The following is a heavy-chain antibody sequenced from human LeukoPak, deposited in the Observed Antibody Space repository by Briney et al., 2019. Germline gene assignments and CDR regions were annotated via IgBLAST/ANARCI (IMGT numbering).Heavy chain of an antibody. CDR3: ARDSAGNDY. J-gene: IGHJ4*02. Sequence: GGSLRLSCAASGFTVSSNYMSWVRQAPGKGLEWVANIKQDGSEKYYVDSVKGRFTISRDNAKNSLYLQMNSLRAEDTVMYYCARDSAGNDYWGQGTLVTVSS. D-gene: IGHD6-13*01. CDR1: GFTVSSNY. V-gene: IGHV3-7*01. CDR2: IKQDGSEK.